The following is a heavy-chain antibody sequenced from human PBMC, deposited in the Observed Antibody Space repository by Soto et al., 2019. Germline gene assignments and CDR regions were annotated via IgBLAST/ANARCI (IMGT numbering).Heavy chain of an antibody. CDR2: IIPILGIA. CDR1: GGTFSSYT. V-gene: IGHV1-69*02. J-gene: IGHJ4*02. Sequence: SVKVSCKASGGTFSSYTISWVRQAPGQGLEWMGRIIPILGIANYAQKFQGRVTITADKSTSTAYMELSSLRSEDTAVYYCARYGLIPVAGSFDDSCQAILVTVS. CDR3: ARYGLIPVAGSFDD. D-gene: IGHD6-19*01.